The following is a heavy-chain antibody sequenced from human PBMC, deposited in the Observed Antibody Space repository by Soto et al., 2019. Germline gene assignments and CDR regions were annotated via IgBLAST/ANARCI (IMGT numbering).Heavy chain of an antibody. J-gene: IGHJ5*02. CDR2: INHSGST. CDR3: ARGVRLRLWEKNWFDP. Sequence: SETLSLTCAVYGGXFSGYYWSWIRQPPGKGLEWIGEINHSGSTNYNPSLKSRVTISVDTSKNQFPLKLSSVTAADTAVYYCARGVRLRLWEKNWFDPWGQGTLVTVSS. V-gene: IGHV4-34*01. D-gene: IGHD1-26*01. CDR1: GGXFSGYY.